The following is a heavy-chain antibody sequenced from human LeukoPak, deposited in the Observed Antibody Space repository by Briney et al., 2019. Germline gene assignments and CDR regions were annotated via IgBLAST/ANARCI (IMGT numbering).Heavy chain of an antibody. D-gene: IGHD3-10*01. CDR1: GLTFSSYG. J-gene: IGHJ4*02. Sequence: GGSLRLSCVASGLTFSSYGMHWVRQAPGKGLEWVAFIRYDGSNKYYADSVKGRFTVSRDNSKNTLYLHMNSLRAEDTAVYYCARDQAGSGHYADYWGQGTLVTVSS. CDR2: IRYDGSNK. CDR3: ARDQAGSGHYADY. V-gene: IGHV3-30*02.